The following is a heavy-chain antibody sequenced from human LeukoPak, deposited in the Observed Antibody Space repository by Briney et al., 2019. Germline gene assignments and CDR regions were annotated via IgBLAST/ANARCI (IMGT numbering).Heavy chain of an antibody. V-gene: IGHV1-69*04. CDR1: GGTFSSYA. Sequence: GASVKVSCKASGGTFSSYAISWVRQAPGQGLEWMGRIIPILGIANYAQKFQGRVTITADKSTSTAYMELSSLRSEDTAVYYCASRLTYGSGSYYVHWGQGTLVTVSS. CDR3: ASRLTYGSGSYYVH. D-gene: IGHD3-10*01. CDR2: IIPILGIA. J-gene: IGHJ4*02.